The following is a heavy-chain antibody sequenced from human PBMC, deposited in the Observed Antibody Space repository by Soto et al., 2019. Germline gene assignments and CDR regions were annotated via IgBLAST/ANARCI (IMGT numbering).Heavy chain of an antibody. J-gene: IGHJ3*02. D-gene: IGHD3-16*01. V-gene: IGHV3-33*01. CDR2: IWYDGSNK. CDR1: GFTFSSYG. CDR3: ARRGRWLQDDAFDI. Sequence: ESGGGVVQPGRSLRLSCAASGFTFSSYGMHWVRQAPGTGLEWVAVIWYDGSNKYYADSVKGRFTISRDNSKNTLYLQMNSLRGEDTAVYYCARRGRWLQDDAFDIWGQGTMVTVSS.